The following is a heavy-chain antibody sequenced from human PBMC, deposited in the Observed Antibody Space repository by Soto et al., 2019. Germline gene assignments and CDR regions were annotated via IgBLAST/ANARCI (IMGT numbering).Heavy chain of an antibody. V-gene: IGHV3-23*01. CDR2: ISGSGGST. CDR1: GFTFSSYA. D-gene: IGHD5-18*01. J-gene: IGHJ6*02. CDR3: AKRGGYEHPYYYYGMDV. Sequence: QSGGSLRLSCAASGFTFSSYAMSWVRQAPGKGLEWVSAISGSGGSTYYADSVKGRFTISRDNSKNTLYLQMNSLRAEDTAVYYCAKRGGYEHPYYYYGMDVWGQGTTVTVSS.